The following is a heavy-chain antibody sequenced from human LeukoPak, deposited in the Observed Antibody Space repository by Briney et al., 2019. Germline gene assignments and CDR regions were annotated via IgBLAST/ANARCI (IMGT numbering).Heavy chain of an antibody. V-gene: IGHV4-39*07. Sequence: SETLSLTCTVSGGSISSSSYYWGWIRQPPGKGLEWIGEINHSGSTNYNPSLKSRVTISVDTSKNQFSLKLSSVTAADTAVYYCARGLFLDYGDYVPLGYWGQGTLVTVSS. CDR1: GGSISSSSYY. D-gene: IGHD4-17*01. CDR2: INHSGST. J-gene: IGHJ4*02. CDR3: ARGLFLDYGDYVPLGY.